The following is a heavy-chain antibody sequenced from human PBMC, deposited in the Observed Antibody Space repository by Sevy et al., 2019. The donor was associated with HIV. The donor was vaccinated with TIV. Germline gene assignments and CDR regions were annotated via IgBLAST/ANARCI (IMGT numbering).Heavy chain of an antibody. CDR3: ARDPCNDGECFRSGYFDY. CDR2: ISFDGRNE. J-gene: IGHJ4*02. CDR1: GFTFANHA. V-gene: IGHV3-30*04. Sequence: GGSLRLSCAASGFTFANHAIHWVRQAPGKGLEWVAIISFDGRNEHYEASVKGRFSISRDNSKNTVDLQMTRLRSEDAAVYYCARDPCNDGECFRSGYFDYWGQGTLVTVSS. D-gene: IGHD2-8*01.